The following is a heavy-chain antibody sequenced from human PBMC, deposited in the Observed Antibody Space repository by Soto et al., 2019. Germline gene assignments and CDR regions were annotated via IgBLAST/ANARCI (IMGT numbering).Heavy chain of an antibody. D-gene: IGHD5-18*01. CDR1: GFTVSSNY. Sequence: SLRLSCAASGFTVSSNYMSWVRQAPGKGLEWVSVIYSGGSTYYADSVKGRFTISRDNSKNTLYLQMNSLRAEDTAVYYCARGRSYGSHYYYYGMDVWGQGTTVTVSS. CDR3: ARGRSYGSHYYYYGMDV. CDR2: IYSGGST. J-gene: IGHJ6*02. V-gene: IGHV3-53*01.